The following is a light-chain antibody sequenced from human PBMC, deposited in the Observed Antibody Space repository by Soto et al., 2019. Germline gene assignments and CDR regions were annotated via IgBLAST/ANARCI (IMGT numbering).Light chain of an antibody. V-gene: IGKV1-6*01. CDR3: QQDYSTPWT. CDR2: AAS. CDR1: QGIRND. J-gene: IGKJ1*01. Sequence: AIQMTQSPSSLSASVGDRDTITCRASQGIRNDLGWYQQKPGKAPKLLISAASSLQSGVPSRFSGSGSGTDFTLTISSLQAEDVAVYYCQQDYSTPWTFGQGTKVDIK.